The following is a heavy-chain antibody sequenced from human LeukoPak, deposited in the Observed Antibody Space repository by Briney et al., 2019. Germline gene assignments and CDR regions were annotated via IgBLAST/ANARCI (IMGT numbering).Heavy chain of an antibody. CDR2: ISAYNGNT. CDR3: ARDRPGRYYGSGRYYNPPDY. CDR1: LYIFTSYG. J-gene: IGHJ4*02. D-gene: IGHD3-10*01. V-gene: IGHV1-18*01. Sequence: GSSVKVSCKASLYIFTSYGISWVGQAPGQGLEWMGWISAYNGNTNYGQKFQNRVTVTTDTSTSTAYMDLRSLRSDDTAIYYCARDRPGRYYGSGRYYNPPDYWGQGTLVIVSS.